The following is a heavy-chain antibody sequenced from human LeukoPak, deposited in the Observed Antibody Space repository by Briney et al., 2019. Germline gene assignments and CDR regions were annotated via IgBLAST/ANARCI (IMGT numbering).Heavy chain of an antibody. D-gene: IGHD3-22*01. V-gene: IGHV3-33*06. J-gene: IGHJ4*02. CDR3: AKDLKRGEYYYDSSGYYFV. CDR1: GFRFDSYG. CDR2: MWYAGSHE. Sequence: PGGSLRLSCVASGFRFDSYGMHWVRRAPGKGLEWVAVMWYAGSHEHYADSVKGRFTISRDDSKNTVYLQMNSLRAEDTAVYYCAKDLKRGEYYYDSSGYYFVWGQGTLVTVSS.